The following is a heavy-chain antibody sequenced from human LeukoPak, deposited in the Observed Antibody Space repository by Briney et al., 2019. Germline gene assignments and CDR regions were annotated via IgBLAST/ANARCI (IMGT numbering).Heavy chain of an antibody. V-gene: IGHV1-69*04. Sequence: SVKVSCKASGGTFSSYAISWVRQAPGQGLEWMGRIIPILGIANYAQKSQGRVTITADKSTSTAYMELSSLRSEDTAVYYCARDGLGYYYDGWGQGTMVTVSS. CDR2: IIPILGIA. D-gene: IGHD3-10*01. CDR1: GGTFSSYA. CDR3: ARDGLGYYYDG. J-gene: IGHJ3*01.